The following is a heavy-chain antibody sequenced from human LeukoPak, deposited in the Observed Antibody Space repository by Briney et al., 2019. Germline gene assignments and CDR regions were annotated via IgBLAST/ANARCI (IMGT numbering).Heavy chain of an antibody. J-gene: IGHJ4*02. D-gene: IGHD3-9*01. V-gene: IGHV3-30*02. CDR1: GFTFSSYG. CDR3: ARATLNYDILTGYYLEGRYYFDY. CDR2: IRFDGTNK. Sequence: GGSLRLSCAASGFTFSSYGMHWVRQAPGKGLEWVAFIRFDGTNKYYADSVKGRFTISRDNAKNSLYLQMNSLRAEDTAVYYCARATLNYDILTGYYLEGRYYFDYWGQGTLVTVSS.